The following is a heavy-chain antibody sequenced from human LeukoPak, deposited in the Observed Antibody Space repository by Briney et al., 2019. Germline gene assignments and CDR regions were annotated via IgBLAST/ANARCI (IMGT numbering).Heavy chain of an antibody. D-gene: IGHD6-19*01. Sequence: SVKVSCKASGGTFSSYAISWVRQAPGQGLEWMGRIIPNLGLANYAQKFQGRVTMTADKSTSTAYMELSSLRSEDTAVYYCATDGIAVAGTGYYCDHWGQGTLVTVSS. CDR2: IIPNLGLA. CDR3: ATDGIAVAGTGYYCDH. J-gene: IGHJ4*02. CDR1: GGTFSSYA. V-gene: IGHV1-69*04.